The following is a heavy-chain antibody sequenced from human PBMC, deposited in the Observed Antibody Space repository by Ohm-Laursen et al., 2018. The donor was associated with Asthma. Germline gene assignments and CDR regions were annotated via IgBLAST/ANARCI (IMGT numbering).Heavy chain of an antibody. CDR3: ARKVLGYCSSTSCPTYGMDV. D-gene: IGHD2-2*01. J-gene: IGHJ6*02. Sequence: ASVKVSCKASGYTFTGYYMHWVRQAPGQGLEWMGRINPNSGGTNYAQKFQGRVTMTRDTSISTAYMELSRLRSDDTAVYYCARKVLGYCSSTSCPTYGMDVWGQGTTVTVSS. CDR1: GYTFTGYY. CDR2: INPNSGGT. V-gene: IGHV1-2*06.